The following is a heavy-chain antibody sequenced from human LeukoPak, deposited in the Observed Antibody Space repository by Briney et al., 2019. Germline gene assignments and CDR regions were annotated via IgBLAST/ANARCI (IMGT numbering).Heavy chain of an antibody. CDR1: GFSFTTYW. Sequence: GGSLRLSCAASGFSFTTYWMSWVRQAPGKGLEWVANINQDGTEKYYVDSVKGRFTISRDNAKSSLYLQMNSLRVEDTAVYYCAKLAKYFYGSETYYFFEHWGQGTPVTVSS. CDR3: AKLAKYFYGSETYYFFEH. CDR2: INQDGTEK. D-gene: IGHD3-10*01. V-gene: IGHV3-7*01. J-gene: IGHJ4*02.